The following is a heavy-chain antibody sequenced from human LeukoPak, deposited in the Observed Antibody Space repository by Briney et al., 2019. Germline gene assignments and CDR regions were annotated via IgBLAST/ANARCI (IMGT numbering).Heavy chain of an antibody. CDR1: GFTFSSYA. J-gene: IGHJ4*02. Sequence: GGSLRLSCAASGFTFSSYAMRWVRQAPGKGLEWVSSISGSGGSTYYADSVEGRFTISRDNSKNTLYLQMNSLRAEDTAVYYCAKDWDYYGSGSYSDYWGQGTLVTVSS. D-gene: IGHD3-10*01. CDR3: AKDWDYYGSGSYSDY. V-gene: IGHV3-23*01. CDR2: ISGSGGST.